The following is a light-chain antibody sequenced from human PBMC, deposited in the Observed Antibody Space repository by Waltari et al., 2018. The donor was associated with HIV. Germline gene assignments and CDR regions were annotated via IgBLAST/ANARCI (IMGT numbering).Light chain of an antibody. CDR3: CSYAGSYTYV. J-gene: IGLJ1*01. Sequence: QSALTQPRSVSGSPGQSVTISCTGTSSDVGAFNHVSWYQQHPGKAPKLMIYDVNQRPSVGRDRFSGSKSGNTASLTISGLQAEDEADYYRCSYAGSYTYVFGTGTKVTVL. V-gene: IGLV2-11*01. CDR2: DVN. CDR1: SSDVGAFNH.